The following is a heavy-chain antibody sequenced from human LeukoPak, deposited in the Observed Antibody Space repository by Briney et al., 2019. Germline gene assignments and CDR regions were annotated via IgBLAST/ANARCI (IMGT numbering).Heavy chain of an antibody. J-gene: IGHJ4*02. V-gene: IGHV3-7*04. D-gene: IGHD3-3*01. CDR2: IKQDASEK. CDR3: ARDCVRSLY. CDR1: GFTFGSYW. Sequence: GGSPRLSCAASGFTFGSYWMSWVRQAPGKGLEWVANIKQDASEKYYVDSVKGRFTISRDKAKNSLYLQMNSLRPDDTAVYYCARDCVRSLYWGQGTLVSVSS.